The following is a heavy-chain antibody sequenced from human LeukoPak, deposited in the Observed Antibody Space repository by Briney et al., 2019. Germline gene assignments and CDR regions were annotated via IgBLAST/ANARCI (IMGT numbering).Heavy chain of an antibody. CDR1: GGSISSNNYY. CDR3: ASWYYYDSSGYYC. CDR2: IYYSGST. D-gene: IGHD3-22*01. V-gene: IGHV4-30-4*01. J-gene: IGHJ4*02. Sequence: SETLSLTCTVSGGSISSNNYYWSWIRQPPGKGLEWIGYIYYSGSTYYNPSLKSRVTISVDTSKNQFSLKLSSVTAADTAVYYCASWYYYDSSGYYCWGQGTLVTVSS.